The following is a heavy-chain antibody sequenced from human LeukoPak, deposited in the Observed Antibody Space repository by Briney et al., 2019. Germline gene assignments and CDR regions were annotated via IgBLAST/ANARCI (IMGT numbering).Heavy chain of an antibody. CDR1: GFTFSSYE. CDR2: ISSSGSTI. V-gene: IGHV3-48*03. CDR3: AAWGYCSGGSCYRFSFRDYFDY. J-gene: IGHJ4*02. Sequence: GSLRLSCAASGFTFSSYEMNWVRQAPGKGLEWVSYISSSGSTIYYADSVKGRFTISRDNAKNSLYLQMNSLRAEDTAVYYCAAWGYCSGGSCYRFSFRDYFDYWGQGTLVTVSS. D-gene: IGHD2-15*01.